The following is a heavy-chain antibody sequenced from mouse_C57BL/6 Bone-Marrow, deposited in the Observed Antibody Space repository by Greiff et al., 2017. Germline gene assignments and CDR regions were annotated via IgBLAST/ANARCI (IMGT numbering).Heavy chain of an antibody. Sequence: QVHVKQSGPELVRPGASVKISCKAPGYTFTSHWMQWVRQRPGQGLEWIGAIIPGSGSTYYNEKFKGQATLTVDTSSSTAYMQLSSLTSEDSAVEFGARESLLLRLAMGYWGQGTSVTVSS. CDR1: GYTFTSHW. CDR2: IIPGSGST. V-gene: IGHV1-56*01. D-gene: IGHD1-1*01. J-gene: IGHJ4*01. CDR3: ARESLLLRLAMGY.